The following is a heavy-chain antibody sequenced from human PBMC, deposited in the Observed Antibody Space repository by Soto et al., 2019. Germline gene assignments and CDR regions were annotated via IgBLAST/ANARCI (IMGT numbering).Heavy chain of an antibody. CDR1: GGTFSSYA. CDR3: ATVLVWVVASTHYYYGMDV. D-gene: IGHD2-15*01. CDR2: IIPIFGTA. V-gene: IGHV1-69*06. Sequence: GASVKVSCKASGGTFSSYAISWVRQAPGQGLEWMGGIIPIFGTANYAQKFQGRVTITADKSTSTAYMELSSLRSEDTAVYYCATVLVWVVASTHYYYGMDVWGQGTTVTVS. J-gene: IGHJ6*02.